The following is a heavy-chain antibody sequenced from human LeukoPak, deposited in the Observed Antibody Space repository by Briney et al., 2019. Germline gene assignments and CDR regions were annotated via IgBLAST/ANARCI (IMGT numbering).Heavy chain of an antibody. D-gene: IGHD6-19*01. V-gene: IGHV6-1*01. CDR2: TYYRSKWYN. Sequence: SQTLSLTCVISGDSVSSNSAAWNWIRQSPSRGLEWLGRTYYRSKWYNDYAVSVKSRITIDPDTSKNQFSLQLNSVTPEDTAVYYCAREPSGSSGWYSTDNWFDPWGQGTLVTVSS. J-gene: IGHJ5*02. CDR1: GDSVSSNSAA. CDR3: AREPSGSSGWYSTDNWFDP.